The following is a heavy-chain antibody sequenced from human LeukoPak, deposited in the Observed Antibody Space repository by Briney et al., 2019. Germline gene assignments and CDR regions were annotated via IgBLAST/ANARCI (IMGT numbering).Heavy chain of an antibody. CDR2: ISGSGGST. Sequence: GGSLRFSCAASGFTLSSYAMSWARPAPGKGREWVSAISGSGGSTHSADSVKGRFTISRDNSKNTLYLQMNSLRAEDTAVYYCAKGGCSGGSCYSGVRSYYYYGMDVWGQGTTVTVSS. V-gene: IGHV3-23*01. D-gene: IGHD2-15*01. J-gene: IGHJ6*02. CDR1: GFTLSSYA. CDR3: AKGGCSGGSCYSGVRSYYYYGMDV.